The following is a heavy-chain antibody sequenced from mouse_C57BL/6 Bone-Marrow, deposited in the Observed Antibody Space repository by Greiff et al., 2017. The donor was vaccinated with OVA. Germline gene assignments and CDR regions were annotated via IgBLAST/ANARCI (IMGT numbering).Heavy chain of an antibody. CDR3: ARDRYGSSYDWYFDV. CDR1: GFTFSSYA. CDR2: IGDGGSYT. J-gene: IGHJ1*03. Sequence: EVKLMESGGGLVKPGGSLKLSCAASGFTFSSYAMSWVRQTPEKRLEWVATIGDGGSYTSFPDNVKGRFTISRDNAKNNLYLQMSHLKSEDTAMYYCARDRYGSSYDWYFDVWGTGTTVTVSS. V-gene: IGHV5-4*01. D-gene: IGHD1-1*01.